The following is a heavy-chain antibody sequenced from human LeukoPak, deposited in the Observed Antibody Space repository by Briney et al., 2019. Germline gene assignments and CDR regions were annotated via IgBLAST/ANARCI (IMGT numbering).Heavy chain of an antibody. Sequence: GGSLRLSCAASGFTVSSNYMSWVRQAPGKGLEWVGFIRSKAYGETADYAASVKGRFTISRDDSKAIAYLQMNSLKTEDTAVYHCTRDRGAYNLYDYWGPGTLVTVSS. CDR1: GFTVSSNY. D-gene: IGHD1-1*01. J-gene: IGHJ4*02. CDR3: TRDRGAYNLYDY. CDR2: IRSKAYGETA. V-gene: IGHV3-49*04.